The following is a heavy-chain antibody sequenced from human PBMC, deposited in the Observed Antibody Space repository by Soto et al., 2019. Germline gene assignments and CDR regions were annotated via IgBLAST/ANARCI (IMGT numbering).Heavy chain of an antibody. Sequence: GGSLRLSCTASGFTFGDYAMSWFRQAPGKGLEWVGFIRSKGNGGTTEYAESVKGRFTISRDDSKSITYLQMNSLKTEDTAAYYCTRDPESFGPRDAFDIWGQGTMVTVSS. CDR2: IRSKGNGGTT. CDR1: GFTFGDYA. CDR3: TRDPESFGPRDAFDI. J-gene: IGHJ3*02. V-gene: IGHV3-49*03. D-gene: IGHD3-16*01.